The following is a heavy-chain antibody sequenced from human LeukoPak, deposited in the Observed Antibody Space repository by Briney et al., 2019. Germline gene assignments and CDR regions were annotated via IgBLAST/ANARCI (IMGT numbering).Heavy chain of an antibody. D-gene: IGHD3-10*01. CDR1: GLTVRDNF. V-gene: IGHV3-66*01. Sequence: GGSLRLSCSVSGLTVRDNFFDWVRQAPGKGLEWVSIVYNSGKTFYGDSVKGRFTISRDRSKNTLYLQMNRLRVEDTAVYYCVGGDFDHWGQGALVTVSS. CDR2: VYNSGKT. J-gene: IGHJ4*02. CDR3: VGGDFDH.